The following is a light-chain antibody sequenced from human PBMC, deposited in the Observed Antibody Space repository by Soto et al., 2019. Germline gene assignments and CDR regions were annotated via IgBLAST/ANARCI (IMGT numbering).Light chain of an antibody. CDR2: DAS. V-gene: IGKV3-15*01. Sequence: EIVLTQSPGTLSLSPGERATLSCRAIQSVSSGYLAWYQQKPGQAPSLLIYDASTRATGIPARFSGSGSGTEFTLTISSLQSEDFAVYYCQQYSNWPPITFGQGTRLEIK. CDR1: QSVSSGY. J-gene: IGKJ5*01. CDR3: QQYSNWPPIT.